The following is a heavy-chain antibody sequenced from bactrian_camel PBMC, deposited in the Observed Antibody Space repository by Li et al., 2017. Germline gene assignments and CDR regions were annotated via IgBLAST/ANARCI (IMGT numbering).Heavy chain of an antibody. CDR3: AARWGKCDGLETLFGY. CDR1: GFTFSNYW. V-gene: IGHV3S1*01. J-gene: IGHJ6*01. CDR2: VNTVNSIT. Sequence: HVQLVESGGGLVQPGGSLRLSCAASGFTFSNYWMYWVRQAPGKGLEWVSRVNTVNSITNYADSVKGRFTISRDNAKNSVHLQMDSLKPEDTGMYYCAARWGKCDGLETLFGYFGQGTQVTVS. D-gene: IGHD1*01.